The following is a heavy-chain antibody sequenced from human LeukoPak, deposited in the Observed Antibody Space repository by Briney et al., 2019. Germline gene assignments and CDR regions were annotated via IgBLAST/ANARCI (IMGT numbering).Heavy chain of an antibody. V-gene: IGHV4-61*02. CDR2: IYTSGST. J-gene: IGHJ3*02. D-gene: IGHD2-2*02. CDR1: GGSISSGSYY. Sequence: PSETLTLTCTVSGGSISSGSYYWSWIRQPAGKGLEWIGRIYTSGSTNYNPSLKSRVTISVDTSKNQFSLKLSSVTAADTAVYYCARVGKYCSSTSCYSLHAFDIWGQGTMVTVSS. CDR3: ARVGKYCSSTSCYSLHAFDI.